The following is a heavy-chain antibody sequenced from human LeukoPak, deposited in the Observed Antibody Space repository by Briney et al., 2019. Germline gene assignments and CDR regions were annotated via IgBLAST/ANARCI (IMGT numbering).Heavy chain of an antibody. CDR3: AKVPRAYCGGDCTT. J-gene: IGHJ5*02. CDR1: GFTFSSYA. CDR2: ISGSGGST. D-gene: IGHD2-21*02. Sequence: GGSLRLSCAASGFTFSSYAMSWVRQAPGKGLEWVSGISGSGGSTYYADSVKGRFTISRDNSKNTLYLQMNSLRAEDTAVYYCAKVPRAYCGGDCTTWGQGTLVTVSS. V-gene: IGHV3-23*01.